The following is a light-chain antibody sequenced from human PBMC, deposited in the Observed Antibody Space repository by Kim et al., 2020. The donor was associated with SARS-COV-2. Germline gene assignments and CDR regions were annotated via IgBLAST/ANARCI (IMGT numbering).Light chain of an antibody. CDR3: QQHNAYPPT. CDR2: DAS. CDR1: QAISSS. Sequence: ASVGDRVTITWRASQAISSSLAWYQQKPGKAPRLLIYDASTLQRGVPSRFSGSASGTEFTLTISSLQPEDFATYYCQQHNAYPPTFGGGTKVDIK. J-gene: IGKJ4*01. V-gene: IGKV1-9*01.